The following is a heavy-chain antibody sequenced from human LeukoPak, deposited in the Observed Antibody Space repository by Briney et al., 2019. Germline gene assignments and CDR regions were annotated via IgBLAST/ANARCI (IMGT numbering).Heavy chain of an antibody. D-gene: IGHD3-22*01. Sequence: SETLSLTCTVSGGSISSYYWSWIQQPPGKGLEWIGYIYYSGSTNYNPSLKSRVTISVDTSKNQFSLKLSSVTAADTAVYYCARVANYYDSSGYYSYFDYWGQGTLVTVSS. CDR3: ARVANYYDSSGYYSYFDY. J-gene: IGHJ4*02. CDR1: GGSISSYY. V-gene: IGHV4-59*01. CDR2: IYYSGST.